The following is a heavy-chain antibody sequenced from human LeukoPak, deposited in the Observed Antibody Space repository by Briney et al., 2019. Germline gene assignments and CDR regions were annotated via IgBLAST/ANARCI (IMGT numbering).Heavy chain of an antibody. Sequence: GGSLRLSCAASGFTFSSYAMSWVRQAPGKGLEWVSAISGSGGSTYYADSVKGRFTISRDNSKNTLYLQMNSLRAEDTAVYYCARVWGSIAARRIDYWGQGTLVTVSS. CDR2: ISGSGGST. CDR1: GFTFSSYA. D-gene: IGHD6-6*01. CDR3: ARVWGSIAARRIDY. V-gene: IGHV3-23*01. J-gene: IGHJ4*02.